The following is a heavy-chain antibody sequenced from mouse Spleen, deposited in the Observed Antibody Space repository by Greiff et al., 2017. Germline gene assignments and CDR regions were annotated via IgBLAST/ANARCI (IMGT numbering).Heavy chain of an antibody. D-gene: IGHD2-12*01. CDR2: IWTGGST. CDR1: GFSLTSYE. V-gene: IGHV2S3*01. CDR3: VRGGSYYSYDDAMDY. Sequence: VKLQESGPGLVAPSQSLFITCTVSGFSLTSYEINWVRQPPGKGLEWLGVIWTGGSTNNNSALISRLSISKDNSKSLVFLKMNSLQTDDTAIYYCVRGGSYYSYDDAMDYWGQGTSVTVSS. J-gene: IGHJ4*01.